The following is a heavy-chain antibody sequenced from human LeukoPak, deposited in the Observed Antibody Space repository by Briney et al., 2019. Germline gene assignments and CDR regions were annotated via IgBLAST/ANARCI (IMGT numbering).Heavy chain of an antibody. CDR3: ARVPRGGYSGYGGIDY. CDR2: ISDSSTYI. D-gene: IGHD5-12*01. CDR1: GFTFSTYS. Sequence: GGSLRLSCAASGFTFSTYSMNWVRQAPGKGLEWVSSISDSSTYIYYADSVKGRFTISRDKAEKSLYLQMNRLRAEDTAVYYCARVPRGGYSGYGGIDYWGQGTLVTVSS. V-gene: IGHV3-21*01. J-gene: IGHJ4*02.